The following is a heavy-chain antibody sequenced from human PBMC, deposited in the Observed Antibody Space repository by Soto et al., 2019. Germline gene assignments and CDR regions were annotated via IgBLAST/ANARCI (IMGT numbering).Heavy chain of an antibody. D-gene: IGHD3-10*01. CDR2: IYYSGST. CDR1: GGSISSYY. CDR3: ARVGGSGSPIDY. V-gene: IGHV4-59*01. J-gene: IGHJ4*02. Sequence: LSLTCTVSGGSISSYYWSWIRQPPGKGLEWIGYIYYSGSTNYNPSLKSRVTISVDTSKNQFSLKLSSVTAADTAVYYCARVGGSGSPIDYWGQGTLVTVSS.